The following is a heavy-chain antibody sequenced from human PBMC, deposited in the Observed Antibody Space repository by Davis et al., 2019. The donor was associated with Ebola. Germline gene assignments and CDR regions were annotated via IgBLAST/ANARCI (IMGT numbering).Heavy chain of an antibody. Sequence: SLKISCSASGFTFDDYAMHWVRQTPGKGLEWVSGISWNSDKIEYADSVKGRFTISRDNAKNSLYLQMNSLRPEDTALYYCAKDRNYDQYYGIDVWGQGTAVTVSS. V-gene: IGHV3-9*01. CDR2: ISWNSDKI. CDR1: GFTFDDYA. J-gene: IGHJ6*02. CDR3: AKDRNYDQYYGIDV.